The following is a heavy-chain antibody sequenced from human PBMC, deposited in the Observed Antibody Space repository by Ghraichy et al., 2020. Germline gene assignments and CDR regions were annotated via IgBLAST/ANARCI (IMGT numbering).Heavy chain of an antibody. CDR3: ARGQHIVVVPAAPTRAMDV. CDR2: INHSGST. CDR1: GGSFSGYY. Sequence: SETLSLTCAVYGGSFSGYYWSWIRQPPGKGLEWIGEINHSGSTNYNPSLKSRVTISVDTSKNQFSLKLSSVTAADTAVYYCARGQHIVVVPAAPTRAMDVWGKGTTVTVSS. J-gene: IGHJ6*04. V-gene: IGHV4-34*01. D-gene: IGHD2-2*01.